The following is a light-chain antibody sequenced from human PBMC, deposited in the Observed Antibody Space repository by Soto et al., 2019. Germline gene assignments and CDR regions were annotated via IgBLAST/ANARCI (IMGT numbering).Light chain of an antibody. V-gene: IGLV1-40*01. J-gene: IGLJ2*01. CDR1: SSNIGAGYD. CDR2: GNS. Sequence: QSVLTQPPSVSGAPGQRVTISCTGSSSNIGAGYDVPWYQQLPATAPKLLIYGNSTRPSGVPDRFSGSKSGTSASLAITGLEAEDEAYYYCQSYDSSLSGHVVFGGGTKLTVL. CDR3: QSYDSSLSGHVV.